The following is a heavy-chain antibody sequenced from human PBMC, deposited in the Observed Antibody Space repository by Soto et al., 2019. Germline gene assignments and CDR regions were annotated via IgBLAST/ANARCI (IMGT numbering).Heavy chain of an antibody. CDR2: INLNSGGT. D-gene: IGHD3-3*01. Sequence: GASVKVSCKASGYTFTGHYMHWVRQAPGQGLEWMGWINLNSGGTNYAQKFQGRVTMTRDTSITTAYMEVNRLTSDDTAVYYCGRSGRLDYFDYWGQGTLVTVYS. V-gene: IGHV1-2*02. J-gene: IGHJ4*02. CDR3: GRSGRLDYFDY. CDR1: GYTFTGHY.